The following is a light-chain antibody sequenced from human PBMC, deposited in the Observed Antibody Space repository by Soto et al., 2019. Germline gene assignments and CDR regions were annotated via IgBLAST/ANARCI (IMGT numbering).Light chain of an antibody. CDR3: HQHSKWLT. CDR2: DAS. J-gene: IGKJ4*01. V-gene: IGKV3-11*01. Sequence: EIVLTQSPATLSLSPGERAPLSFRAGQSVSSYLAWYQQKPGQAPRLLIYDASNRATGIPARFSGSGSGTDFTLTISSLEPEDFSVYYCHQHSKWLTFGGGTKVDI. CDR1: QSVSSY.